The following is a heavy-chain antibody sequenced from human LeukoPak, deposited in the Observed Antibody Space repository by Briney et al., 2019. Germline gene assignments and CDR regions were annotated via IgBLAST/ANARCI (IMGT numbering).Heavy chain of an antibody. J-gene: IGHJ4*02. CDR2: IIPIFGTA. Sequence: SVKVSCKASGGTFSSYAISWVRQAPGQGLEWMGGIIPIFGTANYAQKFQGRVTITADESTSTAYMELSSLRSEDTAVYYCARGGKEEYSSSLDYWGQGTLVTVSS. CDR1: GGTFSSYA. CDR3: ARGGKEEYSSSLDY. V-gene: IGHV1-69*13. D-gene: IGHD6-6*01.